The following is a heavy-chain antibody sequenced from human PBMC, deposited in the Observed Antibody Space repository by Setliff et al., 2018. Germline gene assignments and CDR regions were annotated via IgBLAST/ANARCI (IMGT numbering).Heavy chain of an antibody. CDR3: ARSPANGGHDAFDV. CDR2: ISPYSDYI. D-gene: IGHD6-25*01. V-gene: IGHV3-21*06. CDR1: TFTLGTYS. Sequence: GGSLRLSCAASTFTLGTYSMHWVRPAPGKGLAWVSSISPYSDYIYYADSVEGRFTISRDNAKNSLYLQMNSLGAEDTAVYFCARSPANGGHDAFDVWGQGTMVTVS. J-gene: IGHJ3*01.